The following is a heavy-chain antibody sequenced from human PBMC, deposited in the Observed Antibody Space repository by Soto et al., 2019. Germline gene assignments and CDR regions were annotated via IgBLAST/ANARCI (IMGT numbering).Heavy chain of an antibody. V-gene: IGHV1-18*01. Sequence: GVSVKVSCKASGYTFTSYGISWVRQAPGQGLEWMGWISAYNGNTNYAQKLQGRVTMTTDTCTSTAYMVLRSLRSDDTAVYYCARVGQECSGVSCYYYGMDVWGQGTRVTVSS. CDR3: ARVGQECSGVSCYYYGMDV. D-gene: IGHD2-15*01. J-gene: IGHJ6*02. CDR2: ISAYNGNT. CDR1: GYTFTSYG.